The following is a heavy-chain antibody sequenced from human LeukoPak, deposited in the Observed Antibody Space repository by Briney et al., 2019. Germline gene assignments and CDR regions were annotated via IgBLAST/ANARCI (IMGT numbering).Heavy chain of an antibody. CDR2: IRYDGSNK. J-gene: IGHJ4*02. CDR3: AKDSKTYSGSYGVDY. Sequence: PGGSLGLSCAAAGFTFSSYGMHWVRQAPGKGLEWVAFIRYDGSNKYYADSVKGRFTISRDNSKNTLYLQMNSLRAEDTAVYYCAKDSKTYSGSYGVDYWGQGTLVTVSS. D-gene: IGHD1-26*01. V-gene: IGHV3-30*02. CDR1: GFTFSSYG.